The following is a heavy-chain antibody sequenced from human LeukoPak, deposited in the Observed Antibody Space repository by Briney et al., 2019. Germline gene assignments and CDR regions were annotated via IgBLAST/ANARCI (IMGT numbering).Heavy chain of an antibody. J-gene: IGHJ4*02. CDR2: IYWDNK. D-gene: IGHD3-10*01. CDR1: GFSVSTSGVG. CDR3: AHFMYGSGSYFDY. V-gene: IGHV2-5*01. Sequence: ESGPTLVKPTQTLTLTCTFSGFSVSTSGVGVGWIRQPPGKALEWLALIYWDNKRYSPSLKSRLTITKDTSKNQVVLTMTNMDPVDTAIYYCAHFMYGSGSYFDYWGQGTLVTVSS.